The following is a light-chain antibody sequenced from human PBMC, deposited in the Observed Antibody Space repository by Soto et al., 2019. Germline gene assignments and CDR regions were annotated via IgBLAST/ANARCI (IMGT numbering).Light chain of an antibody. CDR2: AAS. CDR1: EDISSY. CDR3: QQFKNYPIT. V-gene: IGKV1-9*01. J-gene: IGKJ5*01. Sequence: IQLKQSPSVLSASVRDRVTFTCRASEDISSYLVWYQQKPGAAPKLLIYAASALHSGVPSKFSGSGSGTDFTLTISSLHPEDFAVYFCQQFKNYPITFGQGTRLEI.